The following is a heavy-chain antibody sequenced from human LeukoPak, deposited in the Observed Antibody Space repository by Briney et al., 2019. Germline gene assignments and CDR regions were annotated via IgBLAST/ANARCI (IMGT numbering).Heavy chain of an antibody. CDR1: GGSVSSYY. V-gene: IGHV4-59*02. J-gene: IGHJ3*02. CDR3: ARDRRITIFGVVINDAFDI. Sequence: SETLSLTCTVSGGSVSSYYWSWIRQPPGKGLEWIGYIYYSGSTNYNPSLKSRVTISVDTSKNQFSLKLSSVTAADTAVYYCARDRRITIFGVVINDAFDIWGQGTMVTVSS. CDR2: IYYSGST. D-gene: IGHD3-3*01.